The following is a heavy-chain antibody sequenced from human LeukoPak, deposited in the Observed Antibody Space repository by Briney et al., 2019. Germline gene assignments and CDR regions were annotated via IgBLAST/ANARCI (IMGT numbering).Heavy chain of an antibody. V-gene: IGHV1-69*01. CDR1: GGTFSSYA. CDR3: ARESGSFCSGGSCYVS. Sequence: SVKVSCRASGGTFSSYAISWVRQAPGQGLEWMGGIIPIFGTANYAQKFQGRVTITADESTSTAYMELSSLRSEDTAVYYCARESGSFCSGGSCYVSWGQGTLVTVSS. CDR2: IIPIFGTA. D-gene: IGHD2-15*01. J-gene: IGHJ4*02.